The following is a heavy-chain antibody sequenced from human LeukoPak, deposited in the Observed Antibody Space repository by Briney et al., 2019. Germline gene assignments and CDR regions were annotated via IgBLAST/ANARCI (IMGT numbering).Heavy chain of an antibody. CDR2: IIPTFGTA. V-gene: IGHV1-69*05. CDR1: GGTFSSYA. Sequence: ASVKVSCKASGGTFSSYAISWVRQAPGQGLEWMGGIIPTFGTANYAQKFQGRVTITTDESTSTAYMELSSLRSEDTAVYYCARVELHYDSSADAFDIWGQGTMVTVSS. D-gene: IGHD3-22*01. CDR3: ARVELHYDSSADAFDI. J-gene: IGHJ3*02.